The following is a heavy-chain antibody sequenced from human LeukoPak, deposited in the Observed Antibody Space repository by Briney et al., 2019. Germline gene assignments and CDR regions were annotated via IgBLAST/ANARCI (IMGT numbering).Heavy chain of an antibody. CDR3: AKDRPSVVVTATDHDAFDI. J-gene: IGHJ3*02. Sequence: GGSLRPSCAASGFTFSSYEMNWVRQAPGKGLEWISYISASGTITHYADSVKGRFTISRDNSKNTLYLQMNSLRAEDTAVYYCAKDRPSVVVTATDHDAFDIWGQGTMVTVSS. V-gene: IGHV3-48*03. CDR1: GFTFSSYE. CDR2: ISASGTIT. D-gene: IGHD2-21*02.